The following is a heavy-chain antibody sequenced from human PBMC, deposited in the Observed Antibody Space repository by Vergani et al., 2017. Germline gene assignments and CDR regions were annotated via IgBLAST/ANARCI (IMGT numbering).Heavy chain of an antibody. Sequence: QVQLQQWGAGLLKPSETLSLTRAVYGGSFSGYYWSWIRQPPGKGLEWIGEINHSGSTNYNPSLKSRVTISVDTSKNQFSLKLSSVTAADTAVYYCARGPRARRYYDSSGYPSYYDYWGQGTLVTVSS. D-gene: IGHD3-22*01. V-gene: IGHV4-34*01. CDR1: GGSFSGYY. CDR2: INHSGST. J-gene: IGHJ4*02. CDR3: ARGPRARRYYDSSGYPSYYDY.